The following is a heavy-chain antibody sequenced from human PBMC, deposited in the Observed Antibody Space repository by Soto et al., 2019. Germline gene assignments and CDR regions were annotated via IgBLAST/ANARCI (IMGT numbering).Heavy chain of an antibody. Sequence: LRLSCAASVFTFSNNAMTWVRQAPGKELEWVASIYSGETTYYADSVRGRFTISSDKSKNTLYFQLSSLRIEDTAVYYCTRDGRGLGRLSLFEYWGQGVLVTVSS. CDR1: VFTFSNNA. V-gene: IGHV3-53*01. CDR2: IYSGETT. CDR3: TRDGRGLGRLSLFEY. J-gene: IGHJ4*02. D-gene: IGHD2-21*02.